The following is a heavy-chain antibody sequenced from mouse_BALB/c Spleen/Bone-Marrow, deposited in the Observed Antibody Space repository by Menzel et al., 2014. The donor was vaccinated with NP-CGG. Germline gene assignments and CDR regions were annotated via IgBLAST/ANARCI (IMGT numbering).Heavy chain of an antibody. J-gene: IGHJ3*01. CDR2: INPDSSTI. D-gene: IGHD2-3*01. CDR1: GFDFSGFW. V-gene: IGHV4-1*02. CDR3: ARLGYYGGFAY. Sequence: VKVVESGGGLVQPGGSLKLSCAASGFDFSGFWMGWVRQAPGKGLEWIGEINPDSSTINYTPSLKDRFIISRDNAKNTLYLQMSKVRSEDTALYYCARLGYYGGFAYWGQWTLVTVSA.